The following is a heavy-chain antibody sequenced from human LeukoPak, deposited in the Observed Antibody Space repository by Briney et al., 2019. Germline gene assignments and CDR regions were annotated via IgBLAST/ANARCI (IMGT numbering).Heavy chain of an antibody. J-gene: IGHJ4*02. CDR2: IYYSGST. V-gene: IGHV4-31*03. Sequence: PQTLSLTCTVSGGSISSGGYYWSWIRQHPGTGLEWIGYIYYSGSTYYNPSLKSRVTISVDTSKNQFSLKLSSVTAADTAVYYCARVLLYDILTGYYDYWGQGTLVTVSS. CDR3: ARVLLYDILTGYYDY. CDR1: GGSISSGGYY. D-gene: IGHD3-9*01.